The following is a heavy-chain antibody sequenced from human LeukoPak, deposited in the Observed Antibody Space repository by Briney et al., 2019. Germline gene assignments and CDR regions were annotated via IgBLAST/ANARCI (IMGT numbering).Heavy chain of an antibody. D-gene: IGHD3-22*01. V-gene: IGHV1-2*02. Sequence: EASVKVSCKASGYTFTGYYMHWVRQAPGQGLEWMGWINPNSGGTNYAQKFQGRVTMTRDTSISTAYMELSRLRSDDTAVYYCARGRYYYDSSGWYFDLWGRGTLVTVSS. CDR3: ARGRYYYDSSGWYFDL. CDR2: INPNSGGT. CDR1: GYTFTGYY. J-gene: IGHJ2*01.